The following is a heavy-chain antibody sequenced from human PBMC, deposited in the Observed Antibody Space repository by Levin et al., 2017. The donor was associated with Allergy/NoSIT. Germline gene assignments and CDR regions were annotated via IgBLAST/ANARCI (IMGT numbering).Heavy chain of an antibody. V-gene: IGHV1-2*02. Sequence: ASVKVSCKASGYTFTGYYMHWVRQAPGQGLEWMGWINPNSGGTNYAQKFQGRVTMTRDTSISTAYMELSRLRSDDTAVYYCAKGEGYCSSTSCYGGGTNWFDPWGQGTLVTVSS. CDR2: INPNSGGT. CDR1: GYTFTGYY. D-gene: IGHD2-2*01. J-gene: IGHJ5*02. CDR3: AKGEGYCSSTSCYGGGTNWFDP.